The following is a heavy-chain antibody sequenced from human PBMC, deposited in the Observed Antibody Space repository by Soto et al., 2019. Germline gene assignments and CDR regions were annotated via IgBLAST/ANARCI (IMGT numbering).Heavy chain of an antibody. CDR1: GFTFSSYW. J-gene: IGHJ2*01. V-gene: IGHV3-74*01. CDR3: ARAKGSWYFDL. Sequence: EVQLVESGGGLVQPGGSLRLSCAASGFTFSSYWMHWVRQAPGKGLVWVSRLKSDGSSTAYADSVKGRFTISRDNAKNTLYLQMNSLRAEDTAVYYGARAKGSWYFDLWGRGTLVTVSS. CDR2: LKSDGSST.